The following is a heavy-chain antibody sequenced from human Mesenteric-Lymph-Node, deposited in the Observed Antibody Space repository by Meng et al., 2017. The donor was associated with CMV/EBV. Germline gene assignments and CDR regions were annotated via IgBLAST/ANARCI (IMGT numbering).Heavy chain of an antibody. CDR2: IGMSGSSR. CDR3: ARVRNYDFWSGYFDY. CDR1: GFTFSSYQ. V-gene: IGHV3-48*03. D-gene: IGHD3-3*01. J-gene: IGHJ4*02. Sequence: GGSLRLSCEVSGFTFSSYQMTWVRQAPGKGLEWISYIGMSGSSRHYADSVKGRFTISRDNAKNSLYLQMNSLRAEDTAVYYCARVRNYDFWSGYFDYWGQGTLVTVSS.